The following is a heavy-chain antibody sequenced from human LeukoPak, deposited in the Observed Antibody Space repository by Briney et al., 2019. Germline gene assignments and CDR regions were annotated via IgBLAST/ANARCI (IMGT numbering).Heavy chain of an antibody. Sequence: PGGSLRLSCAASGFTVSSKYMNWVRQAPGKGLEWVSVIYLDGKADYADYVKGRFTISRDNSKNTVYLQMNSLRDEDTAVYYCARDAETSLANWGQGTLVTVSP. CDR1: GFTVSSKY. CDR2: IYLDGKA. J-gene: IGHJ4*02. V-gene: IGHV3-66*01. CDR3: ARDAETSLAN.